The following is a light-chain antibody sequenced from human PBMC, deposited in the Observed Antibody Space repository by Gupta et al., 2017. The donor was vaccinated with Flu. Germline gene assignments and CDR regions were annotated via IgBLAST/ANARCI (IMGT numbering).Light chain of an antibody. Sequence: FQLTQSPSTLSASVGDSVTITCRASQNIEDWLAWYQQKPGKAPQLLIYKASKLEGAVPSRFGGSGFGTDFTLTISSLQPDYSAIYYCNYDPYPFGGGTKVEIK. CDR3: NYDPYP. CDR2: KAS. V-gene: IGKV1-5*03. J-gene: IGKJ4*01. CDR1: QNIEDW.